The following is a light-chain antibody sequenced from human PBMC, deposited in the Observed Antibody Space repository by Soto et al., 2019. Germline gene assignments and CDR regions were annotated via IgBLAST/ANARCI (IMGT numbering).Light chain of an antibody. J-gene: IGLJ2*01. CDR1: ISNIGNNA. CDR2: SNG. V-gene: IGLV1-44*01. CDR3: AAWDDSLSGVI. Sequence: QSALTQPPSASGTPGRRVTISCSGSISNIGNNAVNWYQHLPGTAPKLLIYSNGQRPSGVPDRFSGSKSGTSASLAISGLQSEDEADYYSAAWDDSLSGVIFGGGTKVTVL.